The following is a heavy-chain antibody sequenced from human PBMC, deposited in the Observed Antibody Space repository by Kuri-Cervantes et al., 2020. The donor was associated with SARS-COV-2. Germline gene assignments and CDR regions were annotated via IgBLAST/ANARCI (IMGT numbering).Heavy chain of an antibody. J-gene: IGHJ6*02. CDR1: GGSISSSSYY. CDR2: IYDSGST. Sequence: SETLSLTCTVSGGSISSSSYYWGWIRQPPGKGQEWIGRIYDSGSTYYNPSLKSRVTISVDTSKNQFSLKLSSVTAADTAVYYCARALYCNTGWYFYSGMDVWGQGTTVTVSS. V-gene: IGHV4-39*07. D-gene: IGHD2/OR15-2a*01. CDR3: ARALYCNTGWYFYSGMDV.